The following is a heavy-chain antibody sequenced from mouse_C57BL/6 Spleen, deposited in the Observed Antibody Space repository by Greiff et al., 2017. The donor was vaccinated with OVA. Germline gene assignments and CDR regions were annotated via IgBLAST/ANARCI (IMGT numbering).Heavy chain of an antibody. V-gene: IGHV1-82*01. CDR1: GYTFSSSW. J-gene: IGHJ2*01. D-gene: IGHD4-1*01. Sequence: QVQLKESGPELVKPGASVKISCKASGYTFSSSWMNWVKQRPGKGLEWIGRIYPGDGDTNYNGKFKGKATLTADKSSSTAYMQFSSLTSEDSAIYYCARKANWDVGYYFDYWGQGTTLTVSS. CDR3: ARKANWDVGYYFDY. CDR2: IYPGDGDT.